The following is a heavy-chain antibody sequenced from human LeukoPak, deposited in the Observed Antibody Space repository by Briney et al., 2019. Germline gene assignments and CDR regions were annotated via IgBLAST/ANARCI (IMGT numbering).Heavy chain of an antibody. J-gene: IGHJ6*03. D-gene: IGHD4-23*01. Sequence: GGTLRLSCAASGFTFSSYGMSWVRQAPGKGLEWVSGISWNGGSTGYADSVKGRFTISRDNAKNALYLQMNSLRVEDTALYYCARVNYGGNTYNYYYMDVWGKGTTVTVSS. CDR1: GFTFSSYG. V-gene: IGHV3-20*04. CDR3: ARVNYGGNTYNYYYMDV. CDR2: ISWNGGST.